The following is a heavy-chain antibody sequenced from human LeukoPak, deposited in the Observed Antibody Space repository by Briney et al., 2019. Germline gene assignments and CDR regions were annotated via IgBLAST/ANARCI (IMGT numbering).Heavy chain of an antibody. J-gene: IGHJ4*02. Sequence: GGSLRLSCAASGFTFSSYGMHWVRQAPGKGLEWVAVIWYDGSNKYYADSVRGRFTISRDNSKNTLYLQMNSLRAEDTAVYYCARDPGYSSSWLFDYWGQGTLVTVSS. D-gene: IGHD6-13*01. CDR1: GFTFSSYG. CDR3: ARDPGYSSSWLFDY. V-gene: IGHV3-33*01. CDR2: IWYDGSNK.